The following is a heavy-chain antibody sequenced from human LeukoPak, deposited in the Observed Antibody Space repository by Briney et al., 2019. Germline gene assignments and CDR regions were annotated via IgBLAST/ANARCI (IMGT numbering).Heavy chain of an antibody. V-gene: IGHV3-74*01. D-gene: IGHD6-19*01. Sequence: GGSLRLSCAASGFQWMYWVRQAPGTGLVWVSRINNDGSDTKYADSVKGRFIISRDNAKNTLSLQMASLRADDMAVYYCIGSTGWVGNWGEGTLVTVSS. CDR2: INNDGSDT. CDR3: IGSTGWVGN. CDR1: GFQW. J-gene: IGHJ1*01.